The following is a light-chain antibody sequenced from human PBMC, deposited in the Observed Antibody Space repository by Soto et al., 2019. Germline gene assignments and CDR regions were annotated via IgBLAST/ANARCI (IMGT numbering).Light chain of an antibody. J-gene: IGLJ1*01. CDR3: CSYAGSNTFV. CDR1: SSDVGNYNL. V-gene: IGLV2-23*03. CDR2: EGS. Sequence: QSVLTQPASVSGSPGQSITISCTGTSSDVGNYNLVSWYQQHPGKAPKLMIYEGSKRPSGVSNRFSGSKSGNTASLTISGLQAEDEADYYCCSYAGSNTFVFGTGTKVTVL.